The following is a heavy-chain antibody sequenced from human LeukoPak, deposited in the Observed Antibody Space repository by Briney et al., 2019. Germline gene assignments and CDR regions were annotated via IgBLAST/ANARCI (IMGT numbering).Heavy chain of an antibody. CDR3: VRDATWGQWYFDH. CDR2: IAADGGVK. J-gene: IGHJ4*02. Sequence: PGGSLRLSCVTSTFTFNNHVMHWVRQAPGKGLEWVAVIAADGGVKHYANSVKGRFILYRDDSKNTVYLQMNNVIVEDTAVYYCVRDATWGQWYFDHWGQGTPVTVSS. CDR1: TFTFNNHV. V-gene: IGHV3-30*03. D-gene: IGHD6-19*01.